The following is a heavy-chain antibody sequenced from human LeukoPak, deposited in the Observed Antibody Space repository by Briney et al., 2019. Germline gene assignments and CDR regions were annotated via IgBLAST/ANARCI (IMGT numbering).Heavy chain of an antibody. D-gene: IGHD4-17*01. Sequence: SETLSLTCTVSGGSISSSSYYGGWIRQPPGKGLEWIGSIYYSGSTYYDPSLKSRVTISVDTSKNQFSLKLSSVTAADTAVYYCASASPTVTSDAFDIWGQGTMVTVSS. CDR1: GGSISSSSYY. CDR3: ASASPTVTSDAFDI. J-gene: IGHJ3*02. V-gene: IGHV4-39*01. CDR2: IYYSGST.